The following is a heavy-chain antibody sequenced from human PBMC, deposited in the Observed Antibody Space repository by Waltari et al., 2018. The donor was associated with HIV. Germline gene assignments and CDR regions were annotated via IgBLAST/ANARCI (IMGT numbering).Heavy chain of an antibody. CDR1: GFPFSDSA. D-gene: IGHD3-16*01. V-gene: IGHV3-73*02. CDR3: TRALAY. Sequence: EVQLVESGGGWVQHGGSLRVTCAAYGFPFSDSAIHWFRQASGKGLEWFGRIRSRGNRYATAYGASVKGSFTVSRDDSKNTAYLQMNNLKTEDTAVYYCTRALAYWGQGTLVTVSP. J-gene: IGHJ4*02. CDR2: IRSRGNRYAT.